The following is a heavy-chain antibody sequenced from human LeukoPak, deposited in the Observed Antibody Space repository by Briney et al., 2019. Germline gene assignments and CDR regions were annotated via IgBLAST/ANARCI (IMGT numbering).Heavy chain of an antibody. D-gene: IGHD4-17*01. V-gene: IGHV3-48*04. CDR1: GFTFSSYS. CDR3: ARDNGDYSDDY. Sequence: PGGSLRLSCAASGFTFSSYSMNWVRQAPGKGLEWVSYISSSSSTIYYADSVKGRFTISRGNAKNSLYLQMNSLRAEDTAVYYCARDNGDYSDDYWGQGTLVTVSS. CDR2: ISSSSSTI. J-gene: IGHJ4*02.